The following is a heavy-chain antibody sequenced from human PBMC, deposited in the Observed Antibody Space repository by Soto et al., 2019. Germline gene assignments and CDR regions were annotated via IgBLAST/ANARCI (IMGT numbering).Heavy chain of an antibody. CDR3: ARGIAAAEDI. D-gene: IGHD6-13*01. V-gene: IGHV3-30*04. CDR2: ISYDGSNK. CDR1: GFTFSSYA. J-gene: IGHJ3*02. Sequence: GGSLRLSCAASGFTFSSYAMHWVRRAPGKGLEWVAVISYDGSNKYYADSVKGRFTISRDNSKNTLYLQMNSLRAEDTAVYYCARGIAAAEDIWGQGTMVTVSS.